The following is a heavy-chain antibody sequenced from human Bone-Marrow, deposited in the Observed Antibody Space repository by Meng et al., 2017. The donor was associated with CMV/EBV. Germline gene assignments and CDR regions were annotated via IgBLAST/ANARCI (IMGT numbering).Heavy chain of an antibody. CDR1: GYAFTSYY. CDR2: INPSGGST. CDR3: AREGIEDGFGEEMGFDP. J-gene: IGHJ5*02. Sequence: ASVKVSCKASGYAFTSYYMHWVRQAPGQGLEWMGVINPSGGSTSYAQKFQGRVTMTRDTSTSTVYMELSSLRSEDTAVYYCAREGIEDGFGEEMGFDPWGQGTLVPVSS. V-gene: IGHV1-46*01. D-gene: IGHD3-10*01.